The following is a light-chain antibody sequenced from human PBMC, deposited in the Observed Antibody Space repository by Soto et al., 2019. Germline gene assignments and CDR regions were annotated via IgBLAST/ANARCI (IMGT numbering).Light chain of an antibody. V-gene: IGKV3-15*01. CDR1: QSINNK. Sequence: EIVMTQSPDTLSVSPGERATLSCTASQSINNKLAWYQQRPGQAPRLLFYVASTRASNVPARFSGGGAGTEFTITISSLPSEDFAVYYCQQYHIWPPLTFGGGTRVEIK. J-gene: IGKJ4*01. CDR2: VAS. CDR3: QQYHIWPPLT.